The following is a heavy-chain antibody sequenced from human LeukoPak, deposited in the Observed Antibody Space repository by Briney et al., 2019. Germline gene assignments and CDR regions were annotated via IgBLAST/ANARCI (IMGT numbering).Heavy chain of an antibody. Sequence: ASVKVSCKASGGTFSSYAISWVRQAPGQGPEWMGGIIPIFGTANYAQKFQGRVTITADESTSTAYMELSSLRSEDTAVYYCARDWARKYDIYGMDVWGQGTTVTVSS. CDR3: ARDWARKYDIYGMDV. D-gene: IGHD3-9*01. CDR2: IIPIFGTA. CDR1: GGTFSSYA. V-gene: IGHV1-69*13. J-gene: IGHJ6*02.